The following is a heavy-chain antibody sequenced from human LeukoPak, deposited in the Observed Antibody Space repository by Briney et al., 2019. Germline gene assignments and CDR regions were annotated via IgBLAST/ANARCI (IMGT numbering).Heavy chain of an antibody. CDR2: ISSSSLYI. D-gene: IGHD2/OR15-2a*01. V-gene: IGHV3-21*01. CDR1: GFTFSSYS. CDR3: AKERRGWFSEN. J-gene: IGHJ4*02. Sequence: GGSLRLSCAASGFTFSSYSMNWVRQAPGKGLEWVSSISSSSLYIYYADSVKGRFTISRDNSKNTLYLQMNSLRVEDTAVYYCAKERRGWFSENWGQGTPVTVSS.